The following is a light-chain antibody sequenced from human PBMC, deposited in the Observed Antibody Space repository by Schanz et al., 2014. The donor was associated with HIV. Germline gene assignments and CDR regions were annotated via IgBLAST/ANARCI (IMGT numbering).Light chain of an antibody. CDR2: DNN. V-gene: IGLV1-51*01. CDR3: ATWDATLREAV. CDR1: TSNIGNSY. Sequence: QSVLTQPPSVSAAPGQKVTISCSGSTSNIGNSYVSWYQQLPRTAPKLLIYDNNQRPSGIPDRFSGSKSGTSATLAITGLQAGDEADYYCATWDATLREAVFGGGTKLTVL. J-gene: IGLJ2*01.